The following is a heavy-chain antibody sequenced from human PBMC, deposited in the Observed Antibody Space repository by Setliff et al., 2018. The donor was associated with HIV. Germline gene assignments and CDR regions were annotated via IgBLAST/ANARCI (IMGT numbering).Heavy chain of an antibody. J-gene: IGHJ4*02. Sequence: GGSLRLSCAASGSPFSLYRMNWVRQAPGKGLEWVSSISSGSSYIYYADSVKGRFTISRDNAKNALYLQMNSLRAEDTAVYYCARGHSAYDPRLFDYWGQGTLVTVSS. CDR3: ARGHSAYDPRLFDY. CDR1: GSPFSLYR. CDR2: ISSGSSYI. V-gene: IGHV3-21*01. D-gene: IGHD5-12*01.